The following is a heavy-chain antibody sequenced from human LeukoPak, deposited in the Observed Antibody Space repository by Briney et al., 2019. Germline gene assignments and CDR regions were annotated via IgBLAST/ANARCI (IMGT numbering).Heavy chain of an antibody. CDR1: GFTFSSNY. V-gene: IGHV3-53*01. Sequence: PGGSLRLSCAASGFTFSSNYMSWVRQAPGKGLEWVSVICSGGSTYYADSVKGRFTISRDNSKNTLYLQMNSLRAEDTAVYYCARDTYYYDSSGYHRTNWFDPWGQGTLVTVSS. J-gene: IGHJ5*02. CDR3: ARDTYYYDSSGYHRTNWFDP. CDR2: ICSGGST. D-gene: IGHD3-22*01.